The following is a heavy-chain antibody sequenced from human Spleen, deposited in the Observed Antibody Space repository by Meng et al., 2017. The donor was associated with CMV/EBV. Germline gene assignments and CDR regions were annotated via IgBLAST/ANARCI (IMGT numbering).Heavy chain of an antibody. J-gene: IGHJ6*02. D-gene: IGHD3-3*01. CDR1: GFTFYGYA. CDR3: AKDLDYDFWSGYYAVHGMDV. V-gene: IGHV3-23*01. Sequence: GGSLRLSCAASGFTFYGYAMSWVRQAPGKGLEWVSAISGSGGSTYYADSVKGRFTISRDNSKNTLYLQMNSLRAEDTAVYYCAKDLDYDFWSGYYAVHGMDVWGQGTTVTVSS. CDR2: ISGSGGST.